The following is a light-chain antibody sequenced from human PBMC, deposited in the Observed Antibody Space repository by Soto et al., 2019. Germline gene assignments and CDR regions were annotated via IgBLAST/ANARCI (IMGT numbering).Light chain of an antibody. CDR3: QQYGSSSYT. V-gene: IGKV3-20*01. CDR2: GAS. Sequence: EIVLTQSPGTLSLSPGERATLSCRASQSVSSSYLAWYQQKPGQAPRLLIYGASSRATGIPDRFSGSGSGTDITLTIRRLEPEDFAVYYCQQYGSSSYTFGQGTKLEIK. J-gene: IGKJ2*01. CDR1: QSVSSSY.